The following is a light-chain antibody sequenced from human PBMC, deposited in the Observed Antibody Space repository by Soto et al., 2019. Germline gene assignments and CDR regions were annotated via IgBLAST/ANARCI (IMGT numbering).Light chain of an antibody. CDR2: EGT. J-gene: IGLJ3*02. CDR1: SNDLGSEKL. CDR3: CSYENAAASVV. Sequence: QSALTQPASVSGSPGQSITISCSGLSNDLGSEKLVSWYQQHPGTAPKLIIYEGTKRPSGISYRFSGSKLGNTASLTISGLLAEDEADYHCCSYENAAASVVFGGGTKLTVL. V-gene: IGLV2-23*01.